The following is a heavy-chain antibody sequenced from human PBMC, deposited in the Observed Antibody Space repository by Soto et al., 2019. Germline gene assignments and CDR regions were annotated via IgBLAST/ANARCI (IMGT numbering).Heavy chain of an antibody. CDR1: GDSVSSNSAA. CDR3: VRVLAAAANYGMDV. J-gene: IGHJ6*04. Sequence: SQTLSLTCAISGDSVSSNSAAWNWIRHSPSRGLEWLGRTYYRSKWYNDYAVSVKSRITINPDTSKNQFSLQLNSVTPEDTAVYYCVRVLAAAANYGMDVWGKGTMVTVSS. D-gene: IGHD6-13*01. CDR2: TYYRSKWYN. V-gene: IGHV6-1*01.